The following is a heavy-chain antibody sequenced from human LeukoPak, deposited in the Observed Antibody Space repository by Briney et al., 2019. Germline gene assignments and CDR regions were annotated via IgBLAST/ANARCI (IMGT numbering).Heavy chain of an antibody. CDR2: IYYSGST. CDR1: GDSISPYY. J-gene: IGHJ3*02. Sequence: SETLSLTCTVSGDSISPYYWSWIRQPPGEGLEWIGYIYYSGSTSYNPSLKSRVTISLDTSKNQFSLRLNSMTAADTAVYYCARANGDGGGASDIWGQGTMVTVSS. V-gene: IGHV4-59*01. D-gene: IGHD4-17*01. CDR3: ARANGDGGGASDI.